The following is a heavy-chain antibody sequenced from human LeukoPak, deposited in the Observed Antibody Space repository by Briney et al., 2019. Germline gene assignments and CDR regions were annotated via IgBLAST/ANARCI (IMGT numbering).Heavy chain of an antibody. V-gene: IGHV3-23*01. D-gene: IGHD3-10*01. CDR2: ISGSGGNT. J-gene: IGHJ4*02. Sequence: GGSLRLSCAASGFTFSDYAMTWVRQAPGKGLEWVSSISGSGGNTYYADSVKGRFTISRDNSKNPLYLQMSSLRAEDTAVYYCAKYYGSGSPYFDYWGQGTLVTVSS. CDR1: GFTFSDYA. CDR3: AKYYGSGSPYFDY.